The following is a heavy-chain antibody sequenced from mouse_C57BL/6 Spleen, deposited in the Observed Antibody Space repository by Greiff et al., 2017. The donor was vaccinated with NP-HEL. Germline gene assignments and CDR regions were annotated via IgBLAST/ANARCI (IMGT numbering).Heavy chain of an antibody. V-gene: IGHV3-6*01. D-gene: IGHD3-2*02. CDR1: GYSITSGYY. J-gene: IGHJ1*03. CDR3: ARGDGSGDWYFDV. CDR2: ISYDGSN. Sequence: EVQLVESGPGLVKPSQSLSLTCSVTGYSITSGYYWNWIRQFPGNKLEWMGYISYDGSNNYNPSLKNRISITRDTSKNQFFLKLNSVTTEDTATYYCARGDGSGDWYFDVWGTGTTVTVSS.